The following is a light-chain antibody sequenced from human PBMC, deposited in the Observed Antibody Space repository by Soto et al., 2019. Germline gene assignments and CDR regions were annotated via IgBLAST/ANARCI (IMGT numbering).Light chain of an antibody. CDR1: QSIRSSY. CDR2: GAS. Sequence: EIVLTHSPCTLSLSPGERATLSRRASQSIRSSYLAWYQQKPGQAPRLLIYGASTRATGIPDRFSGSGSGTDFTLTIRRLAPEDFAVYYCQHYGGSPPVTFGRGTKVDTK. CDR3: QHYGGSPPVT. J-gene: IGKJ1*01. V-gene: IGKV3-20*01.